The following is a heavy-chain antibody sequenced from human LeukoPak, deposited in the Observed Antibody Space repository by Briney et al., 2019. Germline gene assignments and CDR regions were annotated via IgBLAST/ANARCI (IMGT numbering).Heavy chain of an antibody. CDR1: GGSFRVYY. D-gene: IGHD3-16*01. CDR2: INHSGST. Sequence: PSETLSLTCAVYGGSFRVYYWSWIRQPPGKGLEWIEEINHSGSTNYNPSLKSRVTVSVDTSQNQFYLKVSSVTAADTAVYYCARDAYDHSDYWGQGTLVTVSS. V-gene: IGHV4-34*01. CDR3: ARDAYDHSDY. J-gene: IGHJ4*02.